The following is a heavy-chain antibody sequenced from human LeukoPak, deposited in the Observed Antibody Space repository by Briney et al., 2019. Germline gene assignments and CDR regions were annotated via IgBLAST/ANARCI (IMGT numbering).Heavy chain of an antibody. J-gene: IGHJ4*02. CDR2: ITPSGST. V-gene: IGHV4-34*01. D-gene: IGHD3-22*01. CDR1: GGSFSGYF. Sequence: SETLSLTCVVYGGSFSGYFWSWIRQPPGKGLEWIGEITPSGSTNYNPSLKSRVSISIDTSKKKLSLRLTSVTAADSAVYYCASSFYYDSRDYWGQGTLVTVSS. CDR3: ASSFYYDSRDY.